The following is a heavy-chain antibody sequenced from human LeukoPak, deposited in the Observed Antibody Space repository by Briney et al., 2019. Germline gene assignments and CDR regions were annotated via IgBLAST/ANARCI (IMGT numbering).Heavy chain of an antibody. Sequence: GRSLRLSCAASEFTFSSYGMHWVRQAPGKGLEWVAVISYDGSNKYYADSVKGRFTISRDNSKNTLYLQMNSLRAEDTAVYYCAKDTSAMAYYYYGMDVWGQGTTVTVSS. CDR2: ISYDGSNK. CDR3: AKDTSAMAYYYYGMDV. V-gene: IGHV3-30*18. CDR1: EFTFSSYG. J-gene: IGHJ6*02. D-gene: IGHD5-18*01.